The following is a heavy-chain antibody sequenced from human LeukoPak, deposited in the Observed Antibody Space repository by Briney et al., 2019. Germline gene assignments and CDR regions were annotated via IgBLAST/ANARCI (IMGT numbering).Heavy chain of an antibody. J-gene: IGHJ4*02. CDR1: CGSFSGYY. CDR2: VNHIGST. D-gene: IGHD2-15*01. CDR3: ARVRKSCFGY. V-gene: IGHV4-34*01. Sequence: SETLSLTYAVYCGSFSGYYWSWIRQPPGKGLEWIGEVNHIGSTTYNPSLKSRVTISVDTSNNQFSLKVASVTAADKAVYYCARVRKSCFGYWGQGLLVTVSS.